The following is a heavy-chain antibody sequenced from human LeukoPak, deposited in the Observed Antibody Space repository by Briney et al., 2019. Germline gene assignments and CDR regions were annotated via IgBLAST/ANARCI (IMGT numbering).Heavy chain of an antibody. D-gene: IGHD1-20*01. CDR2: ISGSGGTT. Sequence: GGSLRLSCAVSGFTFSSYALSWVRQAPGKGLEWVSAISGSGGTTYYADSVKGRFTISRDNSKNTLYLQMNSLRAEDTAVYYCAKDNWNDVSGGFDIWGQGTMVTVSS. CDR1: GFTFSSYA. V-gene: IGHV3-23*01. J-gene: IGHJ3*02. CDR3: AKDNWNDVSGGFDI.